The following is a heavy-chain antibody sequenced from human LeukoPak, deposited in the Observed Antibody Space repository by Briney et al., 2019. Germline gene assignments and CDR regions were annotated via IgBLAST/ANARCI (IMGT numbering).Heavy chain of an antibody. CDR3: ARAETLDI. Sequence: GESLKISCKGSGYSFSNYWIGWVRQMPGKGPEWMGVIYPGDSDTRYSPSLQGQVTISADKSINTAYLQWSSLKASDTAMYYCARAETLDIWGQGTMVTVSS. CDR1: GYSFSNYW. V-gene: IGHV5-51*01. CDR2: IYPGDSDT. J-gene: IGHJ3*02.